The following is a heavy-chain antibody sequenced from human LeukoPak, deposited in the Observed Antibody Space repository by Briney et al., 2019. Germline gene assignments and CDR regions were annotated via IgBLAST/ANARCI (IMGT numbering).Heavy chain of an antibody. J-gene: IGHJ4*02. CDR2: ISSSSSYI. CDR3: ARERGYCGGDCSIY. V-gene: IGHV3-21*01. D-gene: IGHD2-21*02. CDR1: GFTSSSYS. Sequence: GGSLRLSCAASGFTSSSYSMNWVRQAPGKGLEWVSSISSSSSYIYYADSVKGRFTISRDNAKNSLYLQMNSLRAEDMAVYYCARERGYCGGDCSIYWGQGTLVTVSS.